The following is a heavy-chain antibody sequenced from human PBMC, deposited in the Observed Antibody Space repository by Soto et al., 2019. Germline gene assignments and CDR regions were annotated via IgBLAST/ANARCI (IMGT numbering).Heavy chain of an antibody. J-gene: IGHJ6*04. CDR1: GFTFSSYW. D-gene: IGHD5-12*01. CDR2: IKQDGSEK. CDR3: ARAPLQSGYNIRGGV. Sequence: GGSLRLSCAASGFTFSSYWMSWVRQAPGKGLEWVANIKQDGSEKYYVDSVKGRFTISRDNAKNSLYLQMNSLRAEDTAVYYWARAPLQSGYNIRGGVWGKGTTVTVSS. V-gene: IGHV3-7*01.